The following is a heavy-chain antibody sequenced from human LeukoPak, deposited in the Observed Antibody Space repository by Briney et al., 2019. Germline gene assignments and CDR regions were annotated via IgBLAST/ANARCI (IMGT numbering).Heavy chain of an antibody. J-gene: IGHJ3*02. CDR1: GFTFSSYS. V-gene: IGHV3-21*01. CDR3: ARVCSSTSCYSVRDAFDI. Sequence: KSGGSLRLSCAASGFTFSSYSMNWVRQAPGKGLEWVSSISSSSSYIYYADSVKGRFTISRDNAKNSLYLQMNSLRAEDTAVYYCARVCSSTSCYSVRDAFDIWGQGTMVTVSS. D-gene: IGHD2-2*01. CDR2: ISSSSSYI.